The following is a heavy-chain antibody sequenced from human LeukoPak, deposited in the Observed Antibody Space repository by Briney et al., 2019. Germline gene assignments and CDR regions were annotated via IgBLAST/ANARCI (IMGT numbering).Heavy chain of an antibody. J-gene: IGHJ6*03. D-gene: IGHD1-26*01. Sequence: GGSLRLSCAASGFTFSSYAMSWVRQAPGKGLEWVSGISGSDGSTYYAGSVKGRFTISRDNSKNTLYLQMNSLRVEDTAVFYCAKVRDGRSTGGTYYYYMDVWGKGTTVTVSS. V-gene: IGHV3-23*01. CDR3: AKVRDGRSTGGTYYYYMDV. CDR2: ISGSDGST. CDR1: GFTFSSYA.